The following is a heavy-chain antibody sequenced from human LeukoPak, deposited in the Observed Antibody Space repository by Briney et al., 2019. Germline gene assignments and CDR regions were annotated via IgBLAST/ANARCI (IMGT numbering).Heavy chain of an antibody. Sequence: SETLSLTCAVYGGSFSGYYWSWIRQPPGKGLEWIGEINHSGSTNYNPSLKSRVTISVDKSKNQFSLKLSSVTAADTAVYYCARTGDWSYFDYWGQGTLVTVSS. D-gene: IGHD2-21*02. CDR1: GGSFSGYY. J-gene: IGHJ4*02. CDR3: ARTGDWSYFDY. CDR2: INHSGST. V-gene: IGHV4-34*01.